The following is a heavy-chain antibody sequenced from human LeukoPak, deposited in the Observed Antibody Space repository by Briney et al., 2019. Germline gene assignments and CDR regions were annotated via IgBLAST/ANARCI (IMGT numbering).Heavy chain of an antibody. CDR1: GFTFDDYW. Sequence: PGGSLRLSCGASGFTFDDYWMSWVRQAPGQGLEWVANINQDGSEKYYLDSAKGRFTISRDNAKNSLYLQMNSLRAEDTAVYYCARGSLGSPWGQGTLVTVSS. V-gene: IGHV3-7*01. J-gene: IGHJ5*02. CDR2: INQDGSEK. CDR3: ARGSLGSP. D-gene: IGHD2-15*01.